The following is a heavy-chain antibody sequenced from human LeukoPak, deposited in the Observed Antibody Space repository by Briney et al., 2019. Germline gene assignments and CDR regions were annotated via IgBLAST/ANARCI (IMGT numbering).Heavy chain of an antibody. CDR2: INHSGST. V-gene: IGHV4-34*01. CDR1: GGSFSGYY. D-gene: IGHD6-13*01. Sequence: SETLSLTCAVYGGSFSGYYWSWIRQPPGKGLEWIGEINHSGSTNYNPSLKSRLTISVDTSKNHFSLKLSSVTAADTAVYYCARGRYSSSWYSRGLGYWGQGTLVTVSS. J-gene: IGHJ4*02. CDR3: ARGRYSSSWYSRGLGY.